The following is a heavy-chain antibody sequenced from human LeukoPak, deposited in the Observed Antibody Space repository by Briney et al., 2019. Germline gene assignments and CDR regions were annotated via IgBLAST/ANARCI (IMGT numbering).Heavy chain of an antibody. J-gene: IGHJ4*02. V-gene: IGHV1-69*05. CDR1: GYTFTGYY. Sequence: SVKVSCKASGYTFTGYYMHWVRQAPGQGLEWMGGIIPIFGTANYAQKFQGRVTITTDESTSTAYMELSSLRSEVTAVYYCARELLDGAFDYWGQGTLVTVSS. CDR3: ARELLDGAFDY. D-gene: IGHD3-10*01. CDR2: IIPIFGTA.